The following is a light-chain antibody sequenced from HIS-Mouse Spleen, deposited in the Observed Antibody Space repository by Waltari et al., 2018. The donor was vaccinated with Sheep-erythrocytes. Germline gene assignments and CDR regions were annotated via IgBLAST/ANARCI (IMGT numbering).Light chain of an antibody. CDR1: SRPVGCDNL. Sequence: QSALTPPASVSASPGQSITISCTGTSRPVGCDNLVSRYQQHPGKAPNLMIYEGSKRPSGVSNRFSGSKSGNTASLTISGLQAEDEADYYCCSYAGSSTPWVFGGGTKLTVL. V-gene: IGLV2-23*01. CDR3: CSYAGSSTPWV. CDR2: EGS. J-gene: IGLJ3*02.